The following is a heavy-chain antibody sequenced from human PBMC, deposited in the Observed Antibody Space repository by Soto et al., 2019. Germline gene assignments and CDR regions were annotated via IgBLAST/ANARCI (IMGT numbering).Heavy chain of an antibody. CDR3: AKEWWSDAFDI. CDR2: ISYDGSNK. CDR1: GFTFSSYG. D-gene: IGHD2-15*01. Sequence: QVQLVESGGGVVQPGRSLRLSCAASGFTFSSYGMHGVRQAPGKGLEWVAVISYDGSNKYYADSVKGRFTISRDNSKNTLYLQMNSLRAEDTAVYYCAKEWWSDAFDIWGQGTMVTVSS. V-gene: IGHV3-30*18. J-gene: IGHJ3*02.